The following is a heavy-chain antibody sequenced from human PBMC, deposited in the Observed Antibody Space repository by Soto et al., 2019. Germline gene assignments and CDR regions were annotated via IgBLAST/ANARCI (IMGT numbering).Heavy chain of an antibody. V-gene: IGHV4-31*03. J-gene: IGHJ6*02. CDR1: GGSISSGGYY. D-gene: IGHD2-21*02. CDR3: ARDRSAVVTPSSYYYGMDV. CDR2: IYYSGST. Sequence: PSETLSLTCTVSGGSISSGGYYWSWIRQHPGKGLEWIGYIYYSGSTYYNPSLKSRVTISVDTSKNQFSLKLSSVTAADTAVSYCARDRSAVVTPSSYYYGMDVWGQGTTVTVSS.